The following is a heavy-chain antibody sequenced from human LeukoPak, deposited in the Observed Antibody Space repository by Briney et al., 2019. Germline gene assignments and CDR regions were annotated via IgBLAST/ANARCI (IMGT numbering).Heavy chain of an antibody. CDR1: GFTFSSYA. V-gene: IGHV3-23*01. J-gene: IGHJ5*02. CDR2: ISGSGGST. CDR3: MKAGYCSGGSCYNWFDP. D-gene: IGHD2-15*01. Sequence: GGSLRLSCAASGFTFSSYAMSWVRQAPGKGLEWVSAISGSGGSTYYADSVKGRFTISRDNSKNTLYLQMNSLRAEDTAIYYCMKAGYCSGGSCYNWFDPWGQGTLVTVSS.